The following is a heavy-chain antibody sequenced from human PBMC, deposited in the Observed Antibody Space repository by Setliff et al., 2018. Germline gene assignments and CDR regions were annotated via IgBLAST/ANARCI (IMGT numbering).Heavy chain of an antibody. CDR3: ASWDYSSTSYYYYYMDV. V-gene: IGHV1-18*01. CDR1: GYTFTTHG. Sequence: ASVKVSCKASGYTFTTHGISWVRQAPGQGLEWMGWISTDDGDTNFAQKFQGRVTLTTDTSTGTAYMELRSLTFDDTAVYYCASWDYSSTSYYYYYMDVWGKGSTVTVSS. J-gene: IGHJ6*03. CDR2: ISTDDGDT. D-gene: IGHD6-19*01.